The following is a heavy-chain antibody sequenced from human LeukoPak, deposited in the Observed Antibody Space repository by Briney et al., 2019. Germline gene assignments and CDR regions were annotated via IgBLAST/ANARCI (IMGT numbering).Heavy chain of an antibody. D-gene: IGHD2-2*01. CDR1: GGSFSGYY. J-gene: IGHJ5*02. Sequence: SETLSLTCAAHGGSFSGYYWSWIRQPPGKGLEWIGEINHSGSTNYNPSLKSRVTISVDTSKNQFSLKLSSVTAADAAVYYCARVGAQIVVVPAAKVWWFDPWGQGTLVTVSS. CDR3: ARVGAQIVVVPAAKVWWFDP. CDR2: INHSGST. V-gene: IGHV4-34*01.